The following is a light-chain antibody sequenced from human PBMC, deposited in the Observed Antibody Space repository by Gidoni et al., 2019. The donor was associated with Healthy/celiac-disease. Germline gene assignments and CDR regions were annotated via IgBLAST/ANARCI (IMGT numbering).Light chain of an antibody. CDR3: QAWDSSTVV. V-gene: IGLV3-1*01. Sequence: SYERTQPPPVSVSPGQTASITCTGDQLGDKYACWYQKKPGQSPVLVIYQDSKRPSGIPARFSGSNSWNTATLTISGTQAMDEADYYCQAWDSSTVVFGGGTKLPVL. CDR1: QLGDKY. J-gene: IGLJ2*01. CDR2: QDS.